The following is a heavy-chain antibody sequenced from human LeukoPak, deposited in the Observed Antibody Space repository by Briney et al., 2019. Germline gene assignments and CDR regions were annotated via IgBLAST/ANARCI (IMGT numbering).Heavy chain of an antibody. CDR2: INHSGGT. CDR3: ARAYYYDSSGYY. J-gene: IGHJ4*02. D-gene: IGHD3-22*01. V-gene: IGHV4-34*01. Sequence: PSETLSLTCAVYGGSFSGYYWSWIRQPPGKGLEWIGEINHSGGTNYNPSLKSRVTISVDTSKNQFSLKLSSVTAADTAVYYCARAYYYDSSGYYWGQGTLVTVSS. CDR1: GGSFSGYY.